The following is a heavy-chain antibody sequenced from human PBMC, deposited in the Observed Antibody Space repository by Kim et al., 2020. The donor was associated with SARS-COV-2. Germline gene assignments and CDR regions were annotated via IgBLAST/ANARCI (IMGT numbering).Heavy chain of an antibody. V-gene: IGHV3-30*04. Sequence: GGSLRLFCAASGFTFSSYAMHWVRQAPGKGLEWVAVISFDGTNKYYPDSVKGRFTISRDNSKNTLDLQMNSLRAEDTAVYYCAREHNSAYYFDFWGQGT. CDR2: ISFDGTNK. CDR3: AREHNSAYYFDF. D-gene: IGHD2-21*01. CDR1: GFTFSSYA. J-gene: IGHJ4*02.